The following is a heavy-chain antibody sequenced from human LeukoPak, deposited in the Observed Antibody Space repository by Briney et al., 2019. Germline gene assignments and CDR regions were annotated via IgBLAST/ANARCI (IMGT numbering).Heavy chain of an antibody. V-gene: IGHV6-1*01. Sequence: SQTLSLTCVISGDSVSSNSAAWIWIRQSPSRGLEWLGRTYYRSKWFNDYAVSVKSRITINPETSKNQFSLQLNSVTPEDTAVYYCARDLLDSFDIWGQGTMVTVSS. CDR3: ARDLLDSFDI. J-gene: IGHJ3*02. CDR1: GDSVSSNSAA. CDR2: TYYRSKWFN.